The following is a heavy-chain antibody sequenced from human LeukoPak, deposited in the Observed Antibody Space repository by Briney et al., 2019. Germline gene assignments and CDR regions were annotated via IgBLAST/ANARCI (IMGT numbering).Heavy chain of an antibody. CDR1: GFTFDDYA. Sequence: PGGSLRLSCAASGFTFDDYAMHWVRQAPGKGLEWVSGISWNSGSIGYADSVKGRFTISRDNAKNSLYLQMNSLRAEDTALYYCAKGAWELGGVDYWGQGTLVTVSS. D-gene: IGHD1-26*01. CDR3: AKGAWELGGVDY. J-gene: IGHJ4*02. V-gene: IGHV3-9*01. CDR2: ISWNSGSI.